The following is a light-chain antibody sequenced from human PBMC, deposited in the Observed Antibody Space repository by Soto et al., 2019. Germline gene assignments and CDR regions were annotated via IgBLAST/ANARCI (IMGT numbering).Light chain of an antibody. V-gene: IGKV3-15*01. CDR3: QQYNNWPPGT. CDR2: GAS. Sequence: EIVMMQSPATLPVSPGERATLSCRASQSVSSNLAWYQQKPGQVPRLLIYGASTRATGIPARFSGSGSGTEFTLTISSLQSEDFAVYYCQQYNNWPPGTFGQGTKVDIK. CDR1: QSVSSN. J-gene: IGKJ1*01.